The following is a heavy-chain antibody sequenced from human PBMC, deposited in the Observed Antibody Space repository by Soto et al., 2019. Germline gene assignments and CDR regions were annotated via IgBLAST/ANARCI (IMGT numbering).Heavy chain of an antibody. Sequence: QVQLQQSGPGLVKPSQTLSLTCAISGESVSTNSATWDWIRQSPSRGLEWLGRTYYRSKWYHDYADTVKGRITINAATSNNQLSLQLNSVTPDDTAVYYCARLIGDSWLDSWGQGTLVTVSS. V-gene: IGHV6-1*01. D-gene: IGHD2-8*01. CDR2: TYYRSKWYH. CDR1: GESVSTNSAT. J-gene: IGHJ5*01. CDR3: ARLIGDSWLDS.